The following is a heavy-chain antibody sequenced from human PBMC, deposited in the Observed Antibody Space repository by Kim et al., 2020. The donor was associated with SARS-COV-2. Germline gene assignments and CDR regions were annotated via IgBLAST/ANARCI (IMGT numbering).Heavy chain of an antibody. J-gene: IGHJ4*02. CDR2: KTDGGGT. CDR3: TTEGTY. V-gene: IGHV3-15*01. D-gene: IGHD2-21*01. Sequence: KTDGGGTESADPVKGGFTISRDDSKNTLYLQMDGLKTDDTAVYYCTTEGTYWGQGTLVTVSS.